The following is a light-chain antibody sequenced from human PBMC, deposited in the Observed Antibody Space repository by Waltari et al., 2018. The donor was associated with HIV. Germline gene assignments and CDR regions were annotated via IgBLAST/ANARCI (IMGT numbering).Light chain of an antibody. Sequence: EIVLKQSPATLSLSPGERVTLSCRASQSVSSYLAWYRQKPGQAPRLLIYDASNRATGIPARFSGSGSGSDFTLTISSLEPEDSAVYYCQQYGDSHRTFGQGTKVDIK. CDR2: DAS. CDR3: QQYGDSHRT. V-gene: IGKV3-11*01. J-gene: IGKJ1*01. CDR1: QSVSSY.